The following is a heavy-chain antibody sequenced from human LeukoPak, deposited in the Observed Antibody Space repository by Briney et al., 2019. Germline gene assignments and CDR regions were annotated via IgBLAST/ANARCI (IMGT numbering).Heavy chain of an antibody. J-gene: IGHJ3*02. CDR2: IIGSGGST. D-gene: IGHD2-8*02. V-gene: IGHV3-11*04. Sequence: GGSLRLSCAASGFTFSNAWMSWVRQAPGKGLEWVSGIIGSGGSTYYADSVKGRFTISRDNAKNSLYLQMNSLRPEDTAVYYCARDSAVFIWGQGTMVTVSS. CDR1: GFTFSNAW. CDR3: ARDSAVFI.